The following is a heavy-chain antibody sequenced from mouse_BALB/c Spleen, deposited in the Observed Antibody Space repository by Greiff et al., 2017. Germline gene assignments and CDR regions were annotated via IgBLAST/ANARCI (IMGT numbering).Heavy chain of an antibody. J-gene: IGHJ2*01. CDR2: INSNGGST. CDR1: GFTFSSYG. CDR3: ARGRFITTVVDFDY. V-gene: IGHV5-6-3*01. Sequence: EVQVVESGGGLVQPGGSLKLSCAASGFTFSSYGMSWVRQTPDKRLELVATINSNGGSTYYPDSVKGRFTISRDNAKNTLYLQMSSLKSEDTAMYYCARGRFITTVVDFDYWGQGTTLTVSS. D-gene: IGHD1-1*01.